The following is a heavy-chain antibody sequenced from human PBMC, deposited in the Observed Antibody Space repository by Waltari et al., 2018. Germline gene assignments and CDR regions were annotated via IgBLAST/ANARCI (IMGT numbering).Heavy chain of an antibody. Sequence: QVQLQEPGPGLVKPSETLSLTCTVSGSSISSGTYWGWTRRPPGKGLEWIGSIYHSGSTYYNPSLKSRVTISVDTSKNQFSLKLSSVTAADTAVYYCARTAHTVTDAFDIWGQGTMVTVSS. CDR1: GSSISSGTY. CDR2: IYHSGST. CDR3: ARTAHTVTDAFDI. D-gene: IGHD4-17*01. J-gene: IGHJ3*02. V-gene: IGHV4-38-2*02.